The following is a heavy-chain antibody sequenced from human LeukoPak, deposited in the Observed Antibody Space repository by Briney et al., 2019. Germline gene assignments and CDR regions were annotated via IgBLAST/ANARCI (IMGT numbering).Heavy chain of an antibody. Sequence: SETLSLTCTVSGYSISSGYYWGWIRQPPGKGLEWIGSIYHSGSTYYNPSLKSRVTISVDTSKNQFSLKLSSVTAADTAVYYCARGGKGPVSYYYMDVWGKGTTVTVSS. CDR3: ARGGKGPVSYYYMDV. V-gene: IGHV4-38-2*02. CDR2: IYHSGST. CDR1: GYSISSGYY. J-gene: IGHJ6*03. D-gene: IGHD1-14*01.